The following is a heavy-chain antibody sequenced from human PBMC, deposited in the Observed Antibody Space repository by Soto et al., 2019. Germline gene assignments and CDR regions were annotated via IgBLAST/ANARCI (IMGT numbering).Heavy chain of an antibody. J-gene: IGHJ4*02. V-gene: IGHV4-34*01. CDR2: SNQSGSA. Sequence: SETLSLTCAVYGVSFSGYYWSWNRQPPGKGLEWIGESNQSGSANYNPSLKSRVTISVDTSKNQFSLKLSSVTAADPAVYYCARGSYSSGWLFAYWGQGTLVTVSS. D-gene: IGHD6-19*01. CDR3: ARGSYSSGWLFAY. CDR1: GVSFSGYY.